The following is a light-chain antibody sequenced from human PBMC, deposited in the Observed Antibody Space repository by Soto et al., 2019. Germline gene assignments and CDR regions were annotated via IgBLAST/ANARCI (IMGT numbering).Light chain of an antibody. J-gene: IGKJ1*01. CDR3: QQYNSYST. CDR2: KAS. CDR1: QGISSW. V-gene: IGKV1-5*03. Sequence: DIQITQSPSTLSASLGDRGTITFRARQGISSWFAWYQQKPGKAPKLLVSKASSLESGVRSSFSGSGSGTEFTLTIRSLQHDDFATYYCQQYNSYSTFGQGTKVDIK.